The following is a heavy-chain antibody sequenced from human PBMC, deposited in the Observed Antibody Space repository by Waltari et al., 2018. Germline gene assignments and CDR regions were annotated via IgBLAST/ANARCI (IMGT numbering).Heavy chain of an antibody. Sequence: QVQLQESGPGLVKPSQTLSLTCTVAGGSISSGSYYWSWIRQPAGKGLEWIGRIYTSGSTNYNPSLKSLVTISVDTSKNQFSLKLSSVTAADTAVYYCARVVPLRFLEWFPPGWFDPWGQGTLVTVSS. CDR2: IYTSGST. CDR1: GGSISSGSYY. V-gene: IGHV4-61*02. J-gene: IGHJ5*02. CDR3: ARVVPLRFLEWFPPGWFDP. D-gene: IGHD3-3*01.